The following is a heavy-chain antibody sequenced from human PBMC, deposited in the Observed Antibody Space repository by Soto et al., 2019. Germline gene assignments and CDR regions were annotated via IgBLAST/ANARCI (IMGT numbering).Heavy chain of an antibody. D-gene: IGHD3-22*01. V-gene: IGHV3-23*01. Sequence: GGSLRLSCAASGFSFSIYAMSWVRQAPGKGLEWVSGISGSGVSTYYADSVNGRSTISRDNSKNTLYLHMNSLRVEDTAVYYCAKGYDNSGYSAHDAFDMWGPGTMVTVSS. J-gene: IGHJ3*02. CDR3: AKGYDNSGYSAHDAFDM. CDR2: ISGSGVST. CDR1: GFSFSIYA.